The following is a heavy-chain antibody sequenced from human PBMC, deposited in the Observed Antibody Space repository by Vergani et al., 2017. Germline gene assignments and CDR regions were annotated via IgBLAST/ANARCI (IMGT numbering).Heavy chain of an antibody. CDR1: GFTFIMHA. J-gene: IGHJ3*02. CDR3: AKVGRSEVAGTFGAFDI. V-gene: IGHV3-23*01. Sequence: EVQLLESGGDLVQPGGSLRLSCAASGFTFIMHAMSWVRQAPGKGLEWVSNLSASDRRTHYADSVKGRFTISRDISKNTLFLHMNSLRPEDTAVYYCAKVGRSEVAGTFGAFDIWGQGTMVTVSS. CDR2: LSASDRRT. D-gene: IGHD6-19*01.